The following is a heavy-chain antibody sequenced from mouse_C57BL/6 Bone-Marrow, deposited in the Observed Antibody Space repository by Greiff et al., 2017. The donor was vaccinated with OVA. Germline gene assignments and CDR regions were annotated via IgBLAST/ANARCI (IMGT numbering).Heavy chain of an antibody. Sequence: VQLQQSGAELAKPGASVKLSCKASGYTFTSYWMHWVKQRPGQGLEWIGYINPSSGYTKYNQKFKDKATLTADKSSSTDYMQLSSLTYEDSAVYYCATFYDQDYFDYWGQGTTLTVSS. CDR1: GYTFTSYW. J-gene: IGHJ2*01. CDR2: INPSSGYT. D-gene: IGHD2-3*01. CDR3: ATFYDQDYFDY. V-gene: IGHV1-7*01.